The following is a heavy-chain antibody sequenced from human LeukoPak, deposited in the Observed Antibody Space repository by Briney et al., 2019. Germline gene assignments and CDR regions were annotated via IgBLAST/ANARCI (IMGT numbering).Heavy chain of an antibody. D-gene: IGHD1-20*01. Sequence: GGSLRLSCAVSGFTFSSYPMSWVRQTPGRGLEWVSAISASGDNIYYADSVKGRFSISRDNSRSTMYLQMNSLRAEDTALYYCARYIASGPSVTVDYWGQGTLVTVSS. CDR1: GFTFSSYP. J-gene: IGHJ4*02. CDR3: ARYIASGPSVTVDY. CDR2: ISASGDNI. V-gene: IGHV3-23*01.